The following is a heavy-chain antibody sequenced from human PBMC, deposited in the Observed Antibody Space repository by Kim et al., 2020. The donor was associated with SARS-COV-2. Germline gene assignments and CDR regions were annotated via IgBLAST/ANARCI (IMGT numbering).Heavy chain of an antibody. CDR3: ARALVVTATLDYYYGMDV. Sequence: SETLSLTCTVSGGSISSSSYYWGWIRHPPGKGLEWIGSIYYSGSTYYNPSLKSRVTISVDTSKNKFSLKLSSVTAADTALYYCARALVVTATLDYYYGMDVGGQETTVTV. D-gene: IGHD2-15*01. CDR2: IYYSGST. J-gene: IGHJ6*02. CDR1: GGSISSSSYY. V-gene: IGHV4-39*07.